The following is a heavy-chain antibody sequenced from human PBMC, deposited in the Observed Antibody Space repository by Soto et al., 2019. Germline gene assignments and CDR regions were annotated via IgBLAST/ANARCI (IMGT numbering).Heavy chain of an antibody. V-gene: IGHV1-69*13. J-gene: IGHJ5*02. CDR1: GGTFSSYA. Sequence: SVKVSCKASGGTFSSYAISWVRQAPGQGLEWMGGIIPIFGTANYAQKFQGRVTITADESTTTAYMELSSLRSEDTAVYYCPSSLRSRAWFDRWGQGNPVTVSS. CDR3: PSSLRSRAWFDR. D-gene: IGHD3-3*01. CDR2: IIPIFGTA.